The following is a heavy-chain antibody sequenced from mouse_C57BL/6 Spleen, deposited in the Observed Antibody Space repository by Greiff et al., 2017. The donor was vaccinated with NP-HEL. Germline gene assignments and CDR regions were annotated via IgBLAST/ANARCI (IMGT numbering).Heavy chain of an antibody. D-gene: IGHD2-4*01. CDR3: AGWDYDGAWFAY. V-gene: IGHV1-55*01. Sequence: QVQLQQPGAELVKPGASVKMSCKASGYTFTSYWITWVKQRPGQGLEWIGDIYPGSGSPTYNEKFKSKATLTVDTSSSTAYMQLSSLTSEDAAVYYCAGWDYDGAWFAYWGQGTLVTVSA. CDR1: GYTFTSYW. J-gene: IGHJ3*01. CDR2: IYPGSGSP.